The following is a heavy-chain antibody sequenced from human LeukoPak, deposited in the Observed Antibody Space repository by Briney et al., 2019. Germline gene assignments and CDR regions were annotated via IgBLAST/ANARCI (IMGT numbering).Heavy chain of an antibody. J-gene: IGHJ6*03. V-gene: IGHV1-18*01. CDR1: GYTFTSYG. D-gene: IGHD2-21*02. Sequence: ASVKVSCKASGYTFTSYGVSGVRQAPGQGREWMGWISAYKGNTNYAQKLQGRVTMTTDTSTSTAYMELRSLRSDDTAVYYCASGAYCGGDCYRRGYYYYYMDVWGKGTKVTVSS. CDR3: ASGAYCGGDCYRRGYYYYYMDV. CDR2: ISAYKGNT.